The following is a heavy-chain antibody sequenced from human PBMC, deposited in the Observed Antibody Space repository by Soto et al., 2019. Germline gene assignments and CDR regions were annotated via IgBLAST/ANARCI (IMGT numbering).Heavy chain of an antibody. CDR3: ARSPPFGVVPGFDY. D-gene: IGHD3-3*01. CDR1: GFTFSSYS. J-gene: IGHJ4*02. CDR2: ISSISSTI. V-gene: IGHV3-48*01. Sequence: EVQLVESGGGLVQPGGSLRLSCAASGFTFSSYSMNWVRQAPGKGLEWVSYISSISSTIYYADSVKGRFTISRDNAKNSLYLQMNSLRAEDTAVYYCARSPPFGVVPGFDYWGQGTLVTVSS.